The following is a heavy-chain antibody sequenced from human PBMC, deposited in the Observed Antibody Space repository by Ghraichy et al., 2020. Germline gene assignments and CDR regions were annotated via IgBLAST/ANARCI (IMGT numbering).Heavy chain of an antibody. D-gene: IGHD1-26*01. CDR3: TTDNRWERPPFDY. CDR1: GFTFSNTW. CDR2: IKTKTDGGTT. Sequence: GGSLRLSCAASGFTFSNTWMSWVRQAPGKGLEWVGRIKTKTDGGTTDNSAPVKGRFTISRDDSKNMLYLQMNSLKTEDTAVYYCTTDNRWERPPFDYWGQGTLVTVSS. J-gene: IGHJ4*02. V-gene: IGHV3-15*01.